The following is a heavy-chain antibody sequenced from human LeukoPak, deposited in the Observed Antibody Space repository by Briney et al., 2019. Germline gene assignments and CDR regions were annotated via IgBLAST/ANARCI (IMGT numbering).Heavy chain of an antibody. CDR1: GGSFSGYY. D-gene: IGHD1-26*01. Sequence: SETLSLTCAVYGGSFSGYYWSWIRQPPGKGLEWIGEINHSGSTNYNPSLKSRVTISVDTSKNQFSLKLSSVTAADTAVYYCARVAPDLMGGTIDYWGQGTLVTVSS. J-gene: IGHJ4*02. CDR3: ARVAPDLMGGTIDY. V-gene: IGHV4-34*01. CDR2: INHSGST.